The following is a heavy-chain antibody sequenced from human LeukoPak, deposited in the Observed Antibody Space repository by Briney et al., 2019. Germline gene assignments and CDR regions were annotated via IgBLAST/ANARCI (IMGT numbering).Heavy chain of an antibody. CDR1: GYTFTSYD. D-gene: IGHD3-9*01. Sequence: SVKVSCKASGYTFTSYDINWVRQAPGQGLEWMGGIIPIFGTANYAQKFQGRVTITTDESTSTAYMELSSLRSEDTAVYYCASGYFDGVTEFDYWGQGTLVTVSS. V-gene: IGHV1-69*05. CDR3: ASGYFDGVTEFDY. CDR2: IIPIFGTA. J-gene: IGHJ4*02.